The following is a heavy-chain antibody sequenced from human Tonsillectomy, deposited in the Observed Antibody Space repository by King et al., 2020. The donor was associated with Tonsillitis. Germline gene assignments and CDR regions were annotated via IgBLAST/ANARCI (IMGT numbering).Heavy chain of an antibody. CDR3: ARYRRDRYNYMLDY. CDR1: GGSISKDY. Sequence: QLQESGPGLVKPSETLSLTCTVSGGSISKDYWTWIRQPPGKGLEWVGYIYFNGNNNYNPSLKSRVTMSLDTSKNQSSLRLSSVTTADTAVYYCARYRRDRYNYMLDYWGQGRLVTVSS. V-gene: IGHV4-59*01. D-gene: IGHD5-24*01. CDR2: IYFNGNN. J-gene: IGHJ4*02.